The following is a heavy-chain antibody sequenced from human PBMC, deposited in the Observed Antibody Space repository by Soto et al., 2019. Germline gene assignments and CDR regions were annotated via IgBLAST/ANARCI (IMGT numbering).Heavy chain of an antibody. D-gene: IGHD3-3*01. CDR3: AREGRDYDFWSGQSNYYYGMDV. CDR1: GFTFSSYE. V-gene: IGHV3-48*03. J-gene: IGHJ6*02. Sequence: LRLSCAASGFTFSSYEMNWVRQAPGKGLEWVSYISSSGSTIYYADSVKGRFTISRDNAKNSLYLQMNSLRAEDTAVYYCAREGRDYDFWSGQSNYYYGMDVWGQGTTVTISS. CDR2: ISSSGSTI.